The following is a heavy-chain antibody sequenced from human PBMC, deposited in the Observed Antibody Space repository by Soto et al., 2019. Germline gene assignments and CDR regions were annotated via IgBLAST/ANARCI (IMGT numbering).Heavy chain of an antibody. CDR1: GYTFTSYG. Sequence: ASVKVSCKASGYTFTSYGISWVRQAPGQGLEWMGWISAYNGNTNYAQKLQGRVTMTTDTSTSTAYMELRSLRSDDTAVYYCARTAGELLYFDWLLNGYYLDYWGQGTLVTVSS. V-gene: IGHV1-18*01. J-gene: IGHJ4*02. CDR3: ARTAGELLYFDWLLNGYYLDY. CDR2: ISAYNGNT. D-gene: IGHD3-9*01.